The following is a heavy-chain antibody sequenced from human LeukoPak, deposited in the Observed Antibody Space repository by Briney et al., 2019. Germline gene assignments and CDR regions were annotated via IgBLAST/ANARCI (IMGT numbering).Heavy chain of an antibody. V-gene: IGHV3-23*01. Sequence: PGGSLRLSCAASGFTFSSYWMSWVRQAPGKGLGWVSAISGSGGTTYYADSVKGRFTISRDNSKNTLYLQMNSLRAEDTAIYYCAKGAPILTGYFPFDPWGQGTLVTVSS. CDR1: GFTFSSYW. D-gene: IGHD3-9*01. J-gene: IGHJ5*02. CDR2: ISGSGGTT. CDR3: AKGAPILTGYFPFDP.